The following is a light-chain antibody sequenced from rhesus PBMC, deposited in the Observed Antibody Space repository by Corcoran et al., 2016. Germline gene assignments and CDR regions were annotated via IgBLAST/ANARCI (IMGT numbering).Light chain of an antibody. Sequence: QAALTQPRSVSGSPGQSVTISCTGTSSDIGGYNYVSWYQQHPGTAPKLMIYEVSNRPSGVSDRFSGSKSGNTAALTIPGLQAADEADCYFCSYAGSYIFVFGSGTKLTVL. V-gene: IGLV2-32*01. CDR1: SSDIGGYNY. J-gene: IGLJ6*01. CDR2: EVS. CDR3: CSYAGSYIFV.